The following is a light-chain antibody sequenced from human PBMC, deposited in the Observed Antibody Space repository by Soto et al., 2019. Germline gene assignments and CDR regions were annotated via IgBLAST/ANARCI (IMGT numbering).Light chain of an antibody. CDR1: QSVSSSY. J-gene: IGKJ1*01. CDR3: QQHNNWPRT. V-gene: IGKV3-15*01. CDR2: SAS. Sequence: IVFRQSPGTLSLSAGEIATLSCTPSQSVSSSYLAWYQQKPGQAPRLLIYSASTRATGVPARFSGSGSGTQFTPTITTLQSDHFAVYSCQQHNNWPRTLGQGTQVDIK.